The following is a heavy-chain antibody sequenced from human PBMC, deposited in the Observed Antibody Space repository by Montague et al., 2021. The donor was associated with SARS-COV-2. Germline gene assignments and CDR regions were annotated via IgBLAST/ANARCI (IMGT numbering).Heavy chain of an antibody. V-gene: IGHV4-39*02. CDR3: AREGFSSGYYEI. CDR2: IYYSGXT. J-gene: IGHJ4*02. CDR1: GGSISSSNYY. D-gene: IGHD3-22*01. Sequence: SETLSLTCSVSGGSISSSNYYWGWIRQPPGKGLEWIGSIYYSGXTXYXXXXKSRVSISVDTSKNQFSLILRSVTAADTAVFYCAREGFSSGYYEIWGQGTLVTVSS.